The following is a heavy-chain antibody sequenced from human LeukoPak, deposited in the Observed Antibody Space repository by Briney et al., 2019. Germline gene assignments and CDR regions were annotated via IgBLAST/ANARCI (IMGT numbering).Heavy chain of an antibody. CDR1: GFTFSISW. CDR2: INVDGSTT. Sequence: PGGSLRLSCAASGFTFSISWMSWVRQAPGKGLVWVSRINVDGSTTVYADSVKGRFTISRDNAKNALYLQMNSLRAEDTAVYYCRHGNSSGDYWGQGTLVTVSS. V-gene: IGHV3-74*01. D-gene: IGHD6-6*01. J-gene: IGHJ4*02. CDR3: RHGNSSGDY.